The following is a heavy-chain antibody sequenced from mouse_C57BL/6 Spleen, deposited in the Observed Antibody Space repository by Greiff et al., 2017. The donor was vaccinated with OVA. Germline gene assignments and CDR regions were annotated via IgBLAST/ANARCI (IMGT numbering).Heavy chain of an antibody. Sequence: EVQLQQSVAELVRPGDSVKLSRTASGYNIKNTYMHWVKQRPEQGLEWIGRIDPANGNTKYDPKFQGKATITADTSSNTAYLQLSSLTSEDTAIYYCAITTVVARYAMEDWGKGTSVTVAS. CDR2: IDPANGNT. CDR1: GYNIKNTY. D-gene: IGHD1-1*01. J-gene: IGHJ4*01. V-gene: IGHV14-3*01. CDR3: AITTVVARYAMED.